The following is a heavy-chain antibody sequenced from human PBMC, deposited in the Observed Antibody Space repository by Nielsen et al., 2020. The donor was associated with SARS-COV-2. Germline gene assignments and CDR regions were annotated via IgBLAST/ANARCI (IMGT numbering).Heavy chain of an antibody. CDR2: MNPNSGNT. D-gene: IGHD2-2*01. CDR3: ARGGKYCSSTSCHLPAAYYYYYMDV. J-gene: IGHJ6*03. CDR1: GYTFTSYD. V-gene: IGHV1-8*01. Sequence: ASVKVSCKASGYTFTSYDINWVRQATGQGLEWMGWMNPNSGNTGYAQKFQGRVTMTRNTSISTAYMELSSLRSEDTAVYYCARGGKYCSSTSCHLPAAYYYYYMDVWGKGTTVTVSS.